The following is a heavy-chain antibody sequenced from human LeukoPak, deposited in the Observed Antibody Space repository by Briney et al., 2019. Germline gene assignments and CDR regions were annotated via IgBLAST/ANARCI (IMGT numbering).Heavy chain of an antibody. J-gene: IGHJ3*02. Sequence: GGSLRLSCAASGFTFSSYAMHWVRQAPGKGLEWVAVISYDGSNKYYADSVKGRFTISRDNSKNTLYLQMNSLRAEDTAVYYCARGWQLRTVVTPMAFDIWGQGTMVTVSS. V-gene: IGHV3-30-3*01. CDR3: ARGWQLRTVVTPMAFDI. D-gene: IGHD4-23*01. CDR1: GFTFSSYA. CDR2: ISYDGSNK.